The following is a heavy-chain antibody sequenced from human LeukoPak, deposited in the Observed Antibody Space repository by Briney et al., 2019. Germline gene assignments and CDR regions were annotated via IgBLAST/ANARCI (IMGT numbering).Heavy chain of an antibody. D-gene: IGHD2-2*01. J-gene: IGHJ4*02. Sequence: SSETLSLTCTVSGGSISSYYWSWIRQPPGKGLEWIGYIYYSGSTNYNPSLKSRVTISVDTSKNQFSLKLSSVTAADTAVYYCARVGYCSSTSCSYFDYWGQGTLVTVSS. CDR1: GGSISSYY. CDR3: ARVGYCSSTSCSYFDY. V-gene: IGHV4-59*01. CDR2: IYYSGST.